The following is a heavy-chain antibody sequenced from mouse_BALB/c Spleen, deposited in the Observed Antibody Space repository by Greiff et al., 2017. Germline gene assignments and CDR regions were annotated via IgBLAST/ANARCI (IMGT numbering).Heavy chain of an antibody. CDR1: GFSLSTSGMG. V-gene: IGHV8-12*01. Sequence: QVTLKESGPGILQPSQTLSLTCSFSGFSLSTSGMGVSWIRQPSGKGLEWLAHIYWDDDKRYNPSLKSRLTISKDTSRNQVFLKITSVDTADTATYYCARRRDLYAMDYWGQGTSVTVSS. CDR2: IYWDDDK. D-gene: IGHD3-3*01. J-gene: IGHJ4*01. CDR3: ARRRDLYAMDY.